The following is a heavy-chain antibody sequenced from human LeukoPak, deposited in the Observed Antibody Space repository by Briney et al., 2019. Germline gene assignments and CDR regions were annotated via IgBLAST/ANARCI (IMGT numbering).Heavy chain of an antibody. D-gene: IGHD6-19*01. Sequence: QSGGSLRLSCAASGFTFDGYAMHWVRQAPGKGLEWVSLISGDGVNTFYGDSVEGRFTISRDNSKNSLFLQMNSLRTEDTAFYYCAKGGQWLIQNWGQGTLVTVSS. CDR1: GFTFDGYA. CDR2: ISGDGVNT. CDR3: AKGGQWLIQN. V-gene: IGHV3-43*02. J-gene: IGHJ4*02.